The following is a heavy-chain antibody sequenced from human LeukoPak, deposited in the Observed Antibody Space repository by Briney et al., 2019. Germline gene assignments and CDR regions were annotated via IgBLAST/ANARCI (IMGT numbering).Heavy chain of an antibody. CDR1: GIAVIGNY. Sequence: GGSLRLSCAASGIAVIGNYMSWVRQPPGKGLEWVSFISINTDTFYADSVRGRFTISRDSSKNTLFLQMNSLRDEDSAGYYCAIAQSWDELFDSWGQGTLVTVSS. CDR2: ISINTDT. V-gene: IGHV3-53*01. J-gene: IGHJ4*02. D-gene: IGHD1-26*01. CDR3: AIAQSWDELFDS.